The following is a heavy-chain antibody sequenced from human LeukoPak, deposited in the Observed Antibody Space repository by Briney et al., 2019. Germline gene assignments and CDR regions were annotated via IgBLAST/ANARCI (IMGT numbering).Heavy chain of an antibody. CDR1: GFTFASYA. CDR3: ASGGGWVFFN. CDR2: ISGTGGTT. Sequence: GGSLRLSCAASGFTFASYAMSWVRQAPGKGLEWVSVISGTGGTTYYADSVKGRFTISRDNARNSQFLQMNSLRAEDTAVYYCASGGGWVFFNWGQGTLVTVSS. D-gene: IGHD6-19*01. V-gene: IGHV3-23*01. J-gene: IGHJ4*02.